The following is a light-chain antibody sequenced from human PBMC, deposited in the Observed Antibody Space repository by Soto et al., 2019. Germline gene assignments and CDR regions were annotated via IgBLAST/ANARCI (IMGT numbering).Light chain of an antibody. J-gene: IGKJ2*01. CDR2: GAS. CDR1: QSVSSN. Sequence: EIVMTQSPATLSVSPGERATLSCRASQSVSSNLAWYQQKPGQDPRLLIYGASTRATGIPARFSGGGSGTEFTLPISSLQSEDFAVYYCQQYNNWPPYTFGQGTKLEIK. V-gene: IGKV3-15*01. CDR3: QQYNNWPPYT.